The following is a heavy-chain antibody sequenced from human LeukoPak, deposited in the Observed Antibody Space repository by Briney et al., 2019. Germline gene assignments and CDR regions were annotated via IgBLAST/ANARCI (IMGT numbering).Heavy chain of an antibody. D-gene: IGHD3-10*01. CDR1: GFTFDDYG. CDR2: INWNGGST. Sequence: GGSLRLSCATSGFTFDDYGMSWVRQAPGKGLEWVSGINWNGGSTGYADSVKGRFTISRDNAKNSLYLQTNSLRAEDTALYYCARRRVTFVRGVDITSYYFDYWGQETLVTVSS. V-gene: IGHV3-20*04. CDR3: ARRRVTFVRGVDITSYYFDY. J-gene: IGHJ4*02.